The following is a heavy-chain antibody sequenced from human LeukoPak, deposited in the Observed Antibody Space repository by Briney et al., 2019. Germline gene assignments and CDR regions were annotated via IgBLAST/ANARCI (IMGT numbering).Heavy chain of an antibody. CDR3: AKDLPISSSWYNYFYYYYGMDV. J-gene: IGHJ6*02. CDR1: GFTFSSYA. D-gene: IGHD6-13*01. V-gene: IGHV3-23*01. Sequence: GGSLRLSCAASGFTFSSYAMSWVRQAPGKGLEWVSAISGSGGSTYYADSVKGRFTISRDNSKNTLYLQMSSLRAEDTAVYYCAKDLPISSSWYNYFYYYYGMDVWGQGTTVTVSS. CDR2: ISGSGGST.